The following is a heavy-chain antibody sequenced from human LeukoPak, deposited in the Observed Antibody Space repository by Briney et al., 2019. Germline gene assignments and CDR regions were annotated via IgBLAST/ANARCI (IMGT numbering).Heavy chain of an antibody. V-gene: IGHV1-24*01. CDR3: ATVYDCSSTSCYNWFDP. CDR2: FDPEDGET. D-gene: IGHD2-2*01. Sequence: GASVKVSCKVSGYTLTELSMHWVRQAPGKGLEWMGGFDPEDGETIYAQKFQGRVTMTEDTSTDTAYVELSSLRSEDTAVYYCATVYDCSSTSCYNWFDPWGQGTLVTVSS. CDR1: GYTLTELS. J-gene: IGHJ5*02.